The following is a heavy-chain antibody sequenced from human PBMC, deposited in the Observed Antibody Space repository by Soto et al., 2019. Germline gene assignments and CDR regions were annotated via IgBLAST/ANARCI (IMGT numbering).Heavy chain of an antibody. V-gene: IGHV3-48*01. J-gene: IGHJ4*02. Sequence: GGSLRLSCAASGFTFSSYSMNWVRQAPGKGLEWVSYISTSGSTTHYADSVKGRFTISRDNGKNSLYLQMNGLRAEDTAVYYCASKISGSYLAYWGQGTLVTVSS. CDR1: GFTFSSYS. CDR2: ISTSGSTT. CDR3: ASKISGSYLAY. D-gene: IGHD1-26*01.